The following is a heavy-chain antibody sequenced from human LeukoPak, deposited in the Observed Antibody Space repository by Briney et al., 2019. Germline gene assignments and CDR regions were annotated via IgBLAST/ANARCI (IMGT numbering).Heavy chain of an antibody. J-gene: IGHJ4*02. V-gene: IGHV1-46*01. Sequence: ASVKVSCKASGYTFTSYYMHWVRQAPGQGLEWMGMINPSGGSTSYTQKFQGRVTMTEDTSTDTAYMELSSLRSEDTAVYYCATVSEAGATHFDYWGQGTLVTVSS. CDR2: INPSGGST. CDR3: ATVSEAGATHFDY. CDR1: GYTFTSYY. D-gene: IGHD1-26*01.